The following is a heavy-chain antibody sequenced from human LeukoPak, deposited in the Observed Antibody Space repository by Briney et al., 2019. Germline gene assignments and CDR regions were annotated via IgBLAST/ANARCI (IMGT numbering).Heavy chain of an antibody. V-gene: IGHV4-61*02. CDR3: AREVGGSYYGPTDH. J-gene: IGHJ4*02. CDR1: GDSISSGSYY. CDR2: IYTSGNT. D-gene: IGHD3-10*01. Sequence: SETLSLTCTVSGDSISSGSYYWSWIRQPAGKGLEWIGRIYTSGNTYYNPSLMSRVTISVDTSKNQFSLKLSSVTAADTAMYYCAREVGGSYYGPTDHWGQGTLVTVST.